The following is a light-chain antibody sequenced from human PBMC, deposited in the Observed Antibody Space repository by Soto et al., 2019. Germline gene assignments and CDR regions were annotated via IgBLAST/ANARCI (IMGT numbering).Light chain of an antibody. Sequence: QSVLTQPPSASGTPGQRVTISCSGSNSNIGSNTVNWYQQLPGTAPKLLIYSNNQRPSGVPDRFSGSKSGTSASLAISGLQSEDDADYYCAAWDDSLNGVVFGGGTKLTVL. V-gene: IGLV1-44*01. J-gene: IGLJ2*01. CDR1: NSNIGSNT. CDR3: AAWDDSLNGVV. CDR2: SNN.